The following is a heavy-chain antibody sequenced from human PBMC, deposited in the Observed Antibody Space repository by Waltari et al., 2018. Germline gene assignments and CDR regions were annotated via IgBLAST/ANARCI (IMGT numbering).Heavy chain of an antibody. CDR3: ARRRDPAFFFDY. V-gene: IGHV4-39*01. Sequence: IRQPPGKGLEWIGSIYYSGSTYYNPSLKSRVTISVDTSKNQFSLKLSSVTAADTAVYYCARRRDPAFFFDYWGQGTLVTVSS. J-gene: IGHJ4*02. CDR2: IYYSGST.